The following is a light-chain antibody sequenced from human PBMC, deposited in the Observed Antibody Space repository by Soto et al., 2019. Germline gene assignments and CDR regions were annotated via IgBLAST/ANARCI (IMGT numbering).Light chain of an antibody. CDR3: QPADSFPLT. CDR1: QGISSR. V-gene: IGKV1-12*01. J-gene: IGKJ4*01. Sequence: DIQMTQSPSSVSASVGDRVTITCRASQGISSRLAWYQQKPGKAPKILIYAASTLQGGVPSRFTGSGSGTDFTLTITSLQPEDSATYYCQPADSFPLTFGGGTKVEIK. CDR2: AAS.